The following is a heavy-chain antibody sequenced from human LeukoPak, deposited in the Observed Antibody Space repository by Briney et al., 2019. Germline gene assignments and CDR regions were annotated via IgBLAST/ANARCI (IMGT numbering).Heavy chain of an antibody. J-gene: IGHJ4*02. CDR3: ARVDFWSGYHSD. CDR2: INPNSGGT. V-gene: IGHV1-2*02. CDR1: GYTFTGYY. D-gene: IGHD3-3*01. Sequence: GASVKVSCKASGYTFTGYYMHWVRQAPGQGLEWMGWINPNSGGTNYAQKFQGRVTMTRDTSISTAYMELRSLRSDDTAVYYCARVDFWSGYHSDWGQGTLVTVSS.